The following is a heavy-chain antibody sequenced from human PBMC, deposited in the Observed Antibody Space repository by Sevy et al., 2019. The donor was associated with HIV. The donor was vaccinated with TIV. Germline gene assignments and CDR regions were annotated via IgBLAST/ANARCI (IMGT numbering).Heavy chain of an antibody. Sequence: GGSLRLSCAASGFSFSTYWMTWVRQAPGKGLEWVATMNQDGTERDYVDSVKGRFTISRDNTKTSVFLQMNSLSAEDTGVYYCVREGLGGFSYSLDCWGQGTLVTVSS. CDR2: MNQDGTER. D-gene: IGHD3-16*01. CDR1: GFSFSTYW. J-gene: IGHJ4*02. V-gene: IGHV3-7*01. CDR3: VREGLGGFSYSLDC.